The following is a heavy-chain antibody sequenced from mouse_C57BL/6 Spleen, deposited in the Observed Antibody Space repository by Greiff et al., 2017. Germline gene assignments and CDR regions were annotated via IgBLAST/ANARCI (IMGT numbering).Heavy chain of an antibody. Sequence: VQLQQPGAELVKPGASVKLSCKASGYTFTSYWMHWVKQRPGQGLEWIGMIHPNSGSTNYNEKFKSKATLTVDKSSSTAYMQLSSLTSEDSAVYYCARTGGNYVDYAMDYWGQGTSVTVSS. CDR2: IHPNSGST. V-gene: IGHV1-64*01. D-gene: IGHD2-1*01. CDR1: GYTFTSYW. CDR3: ARTGGNYVDYAMDY. J-gene: IGHJ4*01.